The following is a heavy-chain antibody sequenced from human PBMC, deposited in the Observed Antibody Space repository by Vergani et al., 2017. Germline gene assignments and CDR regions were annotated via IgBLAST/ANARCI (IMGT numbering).Heavy chain of an antibody. Sequence: QVQLQQWGAGLLKPSETLSLTCAVYGGSFSGYYWSWIRQPPGKGLEWIGEINHSGSTNYNPSLKSRVTISVDTSKNQFSLKVSSVTAADTAVYYCARRHGSESYYNQRTNWFDPWGQGTLVTVSS. CDR1: GGSFSGYY. V-gene: IGHV4-34*01. CDR2: INHSGST. D-gene: IGHD3-10*01. J-gene: IGHJ5*02. CDR3: ARRHGSESYYNQRTNWFDP.